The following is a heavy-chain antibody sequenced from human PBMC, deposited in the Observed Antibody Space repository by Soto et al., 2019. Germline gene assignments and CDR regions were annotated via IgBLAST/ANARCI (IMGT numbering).Heavy chain of an antibody. CDR3: AKVGTIITGTLNWFDP. D-gene: IGHD1-20*01. CDR1: GFTFSSYA. J-gene: IGHJ5*02. CDR2: ISRSGGST. V-gene: IGHV3-23*01. Sequence: PGGSLRLSCAASGFTFSSYAMSWVRQAPGKGLEWVSAISRSGGSTYYADSVKGRFTISRDNSKNTLYLQMNSLRAEDTAVYYCAKVGTIITGTLNWFDPWGQGTLVTVSS.